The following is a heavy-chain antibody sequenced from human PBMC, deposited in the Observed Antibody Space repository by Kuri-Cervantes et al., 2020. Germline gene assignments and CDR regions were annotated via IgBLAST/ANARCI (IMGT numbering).Heavy chain of an antibody. Sequence: ASVKVSCKASGYTFTSYGISWVRQAPGQGLEWMGWISAYNGNTNYAQKLQGRVTMTTDTSTSTAYMELRSLRSDDTAVYYCARDLRSIMTTFGGVIAFPDYWGQGTLVTVSS. CDR1: GYTFTSYG. CDR2: ISAYNGNT. J-gene: IGHJ4*02. D-gene: IGHD3-16*02. CDR3: ARDLRSIMTTFGGVIAFPDY. V-gene: IGHV1-18*01.